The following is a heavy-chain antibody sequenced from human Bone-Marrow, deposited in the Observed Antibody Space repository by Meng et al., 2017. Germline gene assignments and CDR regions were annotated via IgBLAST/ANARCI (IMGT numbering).Heavy chain of an antibody. V-gene: IGHV4-34*01. Sequence: QVELQRWGAGLLKPSETLSLTCAVYGGSFSGYYWSWIRQPPGKGLEWIGEINHSGSTNYNPSLKSRVTISVDTSKNQFSLKLSSVTAADTAVYYCARGPRRAIAAAGTGYFDLWGRGTLVTVFS. J-gene: IGHJ2*01. CDR2: INHSGST. CDR3: ARGPRRAIAAAGTGYFDL. D-gene: IGHD6-13*01. CDR1: GGSFSGYY.